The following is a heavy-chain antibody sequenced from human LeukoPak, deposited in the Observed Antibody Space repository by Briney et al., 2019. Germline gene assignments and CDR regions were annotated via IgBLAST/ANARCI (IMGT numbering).Heavy chain of an antibody. V-gene: IGHV3-30*02. Sequence: GGSLRLSCAASGFTFSIYDMHWVRRAPGKGLEWVSFIWSDGSIKYYADSVKGRFTISRDNSKKTLYLQMNSLRDDDTAVYYCAKDPGTAARGYYMDAWGKGTTVLVSS. CDR2: IWSDGSIK. D-gene: IGHD6-13*01. J-gene: IGHJ6*03. CDR3: AKDPGTAARGYYMDA. CDR1: GFTFSIYD.